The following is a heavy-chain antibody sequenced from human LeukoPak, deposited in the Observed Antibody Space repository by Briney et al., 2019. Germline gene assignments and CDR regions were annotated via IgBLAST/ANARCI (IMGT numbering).Heavy chain of an antibody. Sequence: GGSLRLSCAASGFTFSSHWMSWVRQAPGKGLEWVANIKQDGSEKSYVDSVKGRFTISRDNAKKSLYLQMNSLRAEDTAVYYCARENLGSGTYYFDHWGQGTLVTVSS. J-gene: IGHJ4*02. CDR1: GFTFSSHW. D-gene: IGHD3-10*01. V-gene: IGHV3-7*03. CDR3: ARENLGSGTYYFDH. CDR2: IKQDGSEK.